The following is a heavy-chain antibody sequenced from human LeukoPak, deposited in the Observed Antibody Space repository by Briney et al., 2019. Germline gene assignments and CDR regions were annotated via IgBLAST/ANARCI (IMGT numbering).Heavy chain of an antibody. V-gene: IGHV3-30*04. Sequence: PGGSLRLSCAASGFTFSSYAIHWVRQAPGKGLEWVALISYDGSNKYYADSVKGRFTISRDNSKNTLYLQMNSLRAEDTAVYYCASYSSLDYWGQGTLVTVSS. D-gene: IGHD6-19*01. CDR2: ISYDGSNK. CDR1: GFTFSSYA. J-gene: IGHJ4*02. CDR3: ASYSSLDY.